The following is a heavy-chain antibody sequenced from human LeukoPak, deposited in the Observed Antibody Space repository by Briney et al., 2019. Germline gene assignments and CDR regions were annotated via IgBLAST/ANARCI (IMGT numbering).Heavy chain of an antibody. CDR2: IFSNDEK. J-gene: IGHJ5*02. CDR1: GFSLSNARMG. V-gene: IGHV2-26*01. CDR3: ARIIGSRRSLEWQSGNWFDP. D-gene: IGHD3-3*01. Sequence: SGPTLVNPTEPLTLTCTVSGFSLSNARMGVSWIRQPPGKALEWLAHIFSNDEKSYSTSLKSRLTISKDTSKSQVVLTMTNMDPVDTATYYCARIIGSRRSLEWQSGNWFDPWGQGTLVTVSS.